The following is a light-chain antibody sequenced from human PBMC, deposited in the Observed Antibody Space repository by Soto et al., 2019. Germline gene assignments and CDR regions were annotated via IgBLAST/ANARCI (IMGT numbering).Light chain of an antibody. V-gene: IGKV1-39*01. CDR1: QSINSY. Sequence: DIQMTQSPSSLSASVGDRVTITCRASQSINSYLNWYQQKPGKAPKFLIYAASSMQSGVPSRFSGSGSGTDFTLTISSLQSEDCATYYCQQSYSSPWTFGQGTKVEI. CDR2: AAS. J-gene: IGKJ1*01. CDR3: QQSYSSPWT.